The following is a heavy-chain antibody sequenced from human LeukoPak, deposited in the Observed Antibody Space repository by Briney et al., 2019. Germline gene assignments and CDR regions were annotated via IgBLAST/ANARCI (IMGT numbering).Heavy chain of an antibody. V-gene: IGHV1-69*05. CDR2: IIPIFGTA. CDR1: GGTFSSYA. Sequence: SVKVSCKASGGTFSSYAISWVRQAPGQGLEWMGGIIPIFGTANYAQKFQGRVTITTDESTSTAYMELSSLRSEDTAVYYCARMGGRVVPAAIRDNWFHPWGQGTLVTVSS. D-gene: IGHD2-2*02. J-gene: IGHJ5*02. CDR3: ARMGGRVVPAAIRDNWFHP.